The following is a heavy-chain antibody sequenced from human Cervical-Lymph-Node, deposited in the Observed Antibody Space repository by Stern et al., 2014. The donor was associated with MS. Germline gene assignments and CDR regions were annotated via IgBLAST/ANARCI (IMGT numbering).Heavy chain of an antibody. V-gene: IGHV1-18*01. D-gene: IGHD3-16*01. CDR3: ERDWGNPRH. CDR2: ITVYNGNK. CDR1: GYTFSSFA. J-gene: IGHJ4*02. Sequence: QVQLVQSGAEVKKPGASVNVSCKASGYTFSSFAITWVRQAPGQGLEWMGTITVYNGNKNYAQRVQDRVTMTTDTSTNTAYMELRTLHSDDTPLYYWERDWGNPRHWGQGTLVTVSS.